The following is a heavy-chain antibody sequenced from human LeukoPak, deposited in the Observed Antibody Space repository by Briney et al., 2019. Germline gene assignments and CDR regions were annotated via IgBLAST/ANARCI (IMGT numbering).Heavy chain of an antibody. CDR2: ITSSSTYI. D-gene: IGHD6-19*01. J-gene: IGHJ4*02. V-gene: IGHV3-21*04. Sequence: TGGSLRLSCAASGFTFSNYNMNWVRQAPGEGLEWVSSITSSSTYISYADLVKGRFTISRDNAKNSLYLQMNSLRAEDTAVYYCAREVKAVPGDESFDYWGQGTLVTVSS. CDR3: AREVKAVPGDESFDY. CDR1: GFTFSNYN.